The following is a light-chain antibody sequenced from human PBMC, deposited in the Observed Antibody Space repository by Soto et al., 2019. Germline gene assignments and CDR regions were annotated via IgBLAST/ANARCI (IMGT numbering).Light chain of an antibody. Sequence: EIFMTQSPATLSVSGGERVTLSWRASQSVSYNLAWYQQKPGQAPRLLIYGPSTRATGIPARFSGSGSGTEFTLTISSLQSEDFALYYCQQYNNWPRTFGQGTKVDIK. CDR2: GPS. J-gene: IGKJ1*01. V-gene: IGKV3-15*01. CDR1: QSVSYN. CDR3: QQYNNWPRT.